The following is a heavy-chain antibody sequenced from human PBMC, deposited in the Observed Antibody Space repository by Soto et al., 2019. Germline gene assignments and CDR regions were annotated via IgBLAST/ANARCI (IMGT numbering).Heavy chain of an antibody. D-gene: IGHD2-15*01. V-gene: IGHV1-18*01. CDR3: ARAPPLTGYSDYYYGMDV. J-gene: IGHJ6*02. CDR1: GYTFTSYG. CDR2: ISAYNGNT. Sequence: GASVKVSYKASGYTFTSYGISWVRQAPGQGLEWMGWISAYNGNTNYAQKLQGRVTMTTDTSTSTAYMELRSLRSDDTAVYYCARAPPLTGYSDYYYGMDVWGQGTTVTVSS.